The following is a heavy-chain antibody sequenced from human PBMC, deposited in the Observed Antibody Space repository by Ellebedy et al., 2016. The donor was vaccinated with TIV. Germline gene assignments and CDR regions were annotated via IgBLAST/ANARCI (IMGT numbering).Heavy chain of an antibody. Sequence: GESLKISCAASGFTFDDYGMSWVRQAPGKGLEWVSGINWNGGSTGYADSVQCRFTISRDNAKNSLYLQMNSLRAEDTALYYCARTGLWFGELLNYWGQGTLVTVSS. D-gene: IGHD3-10*01. J-gene: IGHJ4*02. CDR1: GFTFDDYG. V-gene: IGHV3-20*04. CDR3: ARTGLWFGELLNY. CDR2: INWNGGST.